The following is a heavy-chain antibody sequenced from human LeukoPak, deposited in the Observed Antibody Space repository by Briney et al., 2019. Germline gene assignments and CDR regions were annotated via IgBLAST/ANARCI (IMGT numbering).Heavy chain of an antibody. J-gene: IGHJ4*02. D-gene: IGHD3-22*01. CDR1: GFTFDDYG. CDR3: AKDPSVILLRYFDN. CDR2: ISGNGGSI. V-gene: IGHV3-23*01. Sequence: PGGSLRLSCAASGFTFDDYGMSWVRQAPGKGLEWVSGISGNGGSIDYADSVKGRFTISRDNSKNMVYLQMNSLRVEDTAVYYCAKDPSVILLRYFDNWGQGTLVTVSS.